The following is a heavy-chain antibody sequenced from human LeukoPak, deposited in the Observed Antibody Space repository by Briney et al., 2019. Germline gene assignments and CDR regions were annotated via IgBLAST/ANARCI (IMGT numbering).Heavy chain of an antibody. V-gene: IGHV3-23*01. CDR1: GFTFGSYG. J-gene: IGHJ1*01. CDR3: AIMHGYYDGSGYWVQ. CDR2: ITPNADRT. Sequence: GGSLRLSCAASGFTFGSYGMSWVRQAPGKGLEWVSFITPNADRTSYADSVEGRFTISRDNPRNTLYMQMNSLRDEDTALCYCAIMHGYYDGSGYWVQWGQGTLVTVSS. D-gene: IGHD3-22*01.